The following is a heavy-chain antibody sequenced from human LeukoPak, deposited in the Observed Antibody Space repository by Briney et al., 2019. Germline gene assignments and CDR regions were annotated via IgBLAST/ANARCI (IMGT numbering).Heavy chain of an antibody. CDR3: ARELSSGYGY. V-gene: IGHV3-66*01. Sequence: PGGSLRLSCAASGFTFSSYGMHWVRQAPGKGLEWVSVIYSGGTTYYADSVKGRFTISRDNSKNTLYLQMNSLRAEDTAVYYCARELSSGYGYWGQGTLVTVSS. CDR2: IYSGGTT. D-gene: IGHD3-22*01. J-gene: IGHJ4*02. CDR1: GFTFSSYG.